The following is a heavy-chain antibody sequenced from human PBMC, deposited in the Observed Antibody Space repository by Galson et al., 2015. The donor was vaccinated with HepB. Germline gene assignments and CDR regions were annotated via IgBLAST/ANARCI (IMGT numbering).Heavy chain of an antibody. J-gene: IGHJ4*02. CDR3: ARGTAMVTPFDY. V-gene: IGHV3-33*08. CDR1: GFTFSSYA. CDR2: IWYDGSNK. D-gene: IGHD5-18*01. Sequence: SLRLSCAASGFTFSSYAMSWVRQAPGKGLEWVAVIWYDGSNKYYADSVKGRFTISRDNSKNTLYLQMNSLRAADTAVYYCARGTAMVTPFDYWGQGTLVTVSS.